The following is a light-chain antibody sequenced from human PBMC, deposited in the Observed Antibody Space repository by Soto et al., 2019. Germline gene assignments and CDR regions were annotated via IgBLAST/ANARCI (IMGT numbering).Light chain of an antibody. CDR3: QQYGSSPFT. CDR2: GAS. V-gene: IGKV3-20*01. Sequence: EIVLTQSPGTLSLSPGERATLSCRASESVSTAYLAWYQRKPGQAARLLMYGASIRASGIPDRFSGSGSGTDFTFIISRLEPEDFAVYYCQQYGSSPFTFGQGTRLEI. CDR1: ESVSTAY. J-gene: IGKJ5*01.